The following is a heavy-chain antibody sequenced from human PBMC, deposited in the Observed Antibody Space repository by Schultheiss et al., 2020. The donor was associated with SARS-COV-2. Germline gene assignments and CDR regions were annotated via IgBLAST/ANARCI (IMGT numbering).Heavy chain of an antibody. J-gene: IGHJ4*02. CDR2: IYYSGST. V-gene: IGHV4-61*01. CDR3: AREGRRGIQLWSNVGYFDY. CDR1: GGSVSSGSYY. D-gene: IGHD5-18*01. Sequence: SETLSLTCTVSGGSVSSGSYYWSWIRQPPGKGLEWIGCIYYSGSTNYNPSLKSRVTISVDTSKNQFSLKLSSVTAADTAVYYCAREGRRGIQLWSNVGYFDYWGQGTLVTVSS.